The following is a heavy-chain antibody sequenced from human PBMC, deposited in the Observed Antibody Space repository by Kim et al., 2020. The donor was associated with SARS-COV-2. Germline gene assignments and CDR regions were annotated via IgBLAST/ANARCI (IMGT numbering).Heavy chain of an antibody. V-gene: IGHV3-23*01. CDR1: GFTFSSYA. D-gene: IGHD6-19*01. CDR3: AKDPVMYSSGWGGLYFDY. Sequence: GGSLRLSCAASGFTFSSYAMSWVRQAPGKGLEWVSAISGSGGSTYYADSVKGRFTISRDNSKNTLYLQMNSLRAEDTAVYYCAKDPVMYSSGWGGLYFDYWGQGTLVTVSS. J-gene: IGHJ4*02. CDR2: ISGSGGST.